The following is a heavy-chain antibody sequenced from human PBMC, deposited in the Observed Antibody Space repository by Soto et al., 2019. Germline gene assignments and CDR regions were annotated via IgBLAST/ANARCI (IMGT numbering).Heavy chain of an antibody. J-gene: IGHJ5*02. CDR3: ARAIAARGRFDP. CDR2: IYYSGST. V-gene: IGHV4-59*01. D-gene: IGHD6-6*01. CDR1: GGSISGYY. Sequence: SETLSLTCTVSGGSISGYYWSWIRQPPGKGLEWIGYIYYSGSTNYNPSLKSRVTISVDTSKNQFSLKLSSVTAADTAVYYCARAIAARGRFDPWGQGTLVTAPQ.